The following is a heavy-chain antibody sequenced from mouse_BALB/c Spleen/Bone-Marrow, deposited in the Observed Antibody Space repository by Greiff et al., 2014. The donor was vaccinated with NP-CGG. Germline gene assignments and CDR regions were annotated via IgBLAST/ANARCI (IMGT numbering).Heavy chain of an antibody. CDR2: IWAGGST. D-gene: IGHD2-12*01. V-gene: IGHV2-9*02. Sequence: VQLQESGPGLVAPSQSLSITCTVSGISLTTYGVHWVRQSPGKGLEWLGVIWAGGSTNYNSTLMSRLSISKDNSKNQVFLKMNSLQTDDTAIYYCARKLLPPYWYFDVWGAGTTVTVSS. CDR1: GISLTTYG. J-gene: IGHJ1*01. CDR3: ARKLLPPYWYFDV.